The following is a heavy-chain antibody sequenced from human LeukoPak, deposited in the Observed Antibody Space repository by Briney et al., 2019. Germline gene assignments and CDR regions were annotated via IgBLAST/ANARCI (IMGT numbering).Heavy chain of an antibody. Sequence: GGSLRLSCAASEFTFSDYYMSWIRQAPGKGLEWVSYISYSGDTIYYADSVKGRFTISRDNAKNSLYLQMNSLRAEDTAVYYCARGVGSGYDPLPFDYWGQGTLVTVSS. D-gene: IGHD5-12*01. CDR3: ARGVGSGYDPLPFDY. V-gene: IGHV3-11*04. CDR2: ISYSGDTI. J-gene: IGHJ4*02. CDR1: EFTFSDYY.